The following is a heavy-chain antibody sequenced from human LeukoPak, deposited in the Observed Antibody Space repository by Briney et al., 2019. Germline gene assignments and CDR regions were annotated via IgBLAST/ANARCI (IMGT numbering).Heavy chain of an antibody. V-gene: IGHV3-11*04. Sequence: PGGSLRLSCTAFGITFSDYYMSWIRQAPGKGLEWVSYISSYGSTIYYADSVKGRFTISRDNAENTLYLQMNSLRAEDTAVYYCARARSSSGWYGARGGYFDYWGQGTLVTVSS. CDR1: GITFSDYY. J-gene: IGHJ4*02. CDR2: ISSYGSTI. CDR3: ARARSSSGWYGARGGYFDY. D-gene: IGHD6-19*01.